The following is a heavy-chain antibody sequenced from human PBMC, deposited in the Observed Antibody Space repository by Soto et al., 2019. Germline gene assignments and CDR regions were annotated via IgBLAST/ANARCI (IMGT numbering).Heavy chain of an antibody. J-gene: IGHJ5*02. CDR2: IYYSGST. CDR3: AREGCSSTSCHSPAGWFDP. Sequence: SETLSLTCTVSGGSVSSGSYYWSWIRQPPGKGLEWIGYIYYSGSTNYNPSLKSRVTISVDTSKNQFSLKLSSVTAADTAVYYCAREGCSSTSCHSPAGWFDPWGHGTLVTVSS. V-gene: IGHV4-61*01. D-gene: IGHD2-2*01. CDR1: GGSVSSGSYY.